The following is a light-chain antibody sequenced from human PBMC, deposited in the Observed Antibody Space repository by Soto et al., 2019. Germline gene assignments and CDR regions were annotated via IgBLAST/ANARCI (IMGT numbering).Light chain of an antibody. CDR2: DAS. CDR3: QQYDDLPLT. CDR1: QNINNY. Sequence: DIQMTQSPSSLSASVGDRVTFTCQASQNINNYLNWYQQKPGKSPRLLIYDASNLETGVPSRFSGSVSETEFTFTISSLQPEDVATYYCQQYDDLPLTFGGGTKVEIK. V-gene: IGKV1-33*01. J-gene: IGKJ4*01.